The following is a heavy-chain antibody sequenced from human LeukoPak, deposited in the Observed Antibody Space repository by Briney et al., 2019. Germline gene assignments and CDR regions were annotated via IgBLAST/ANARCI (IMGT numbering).Heavy chain of an antibody. Sequence: ASVKVSCKVSGYTLTELSMHWVRQAPGKGLEWMGGFDPEDGETIYAQKLQGRVTMTTDTSTSTAYMELRSLRSDDTAVYYCARAGWLVRATVDYWGQGTLVTVSS. J-gene: IGHJ4*02. V-gene: IGHV1-24*01. D-gene: IGHD6-19*01. CDR2: FDPEDGET. CDR1: GYTLTELS. CDR3: ARAGWLVRATVDY.